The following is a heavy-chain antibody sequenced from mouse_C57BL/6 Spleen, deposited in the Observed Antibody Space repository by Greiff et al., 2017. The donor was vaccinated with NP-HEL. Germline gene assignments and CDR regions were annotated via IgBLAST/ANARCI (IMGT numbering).Heavy chain of an antibody. J-gene: IGHJ1*03. Sequence: VQLQQSGPELVKPGASVKISCKASGYAFSSSWMNWVKQRPGKGLEWIGRIYPGDGDTNYNGKFKGKATLTADKSSSTAYMQRSSLTSEDSAVYVCARDDYGYFDVWGTGTTVTVSS. V-gene: IGHV1-82*01. D-gene: IGHD2-4*01. CDR2: IYPGDGDT. CDR3: ARDDYGYFDV. CDR1: GYAFSSSW.